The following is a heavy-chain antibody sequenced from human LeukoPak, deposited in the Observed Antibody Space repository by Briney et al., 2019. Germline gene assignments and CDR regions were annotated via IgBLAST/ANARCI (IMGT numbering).Heavy chain of an antibody. Sequence: SETLSLTCTVSGGSISSSSYYWGWIRQPPGKGLEWIGSIYYSGSTNYNPSLKSRVTISVDTSKNQFSLKLSSVTAADTAVYYCAGYSSSWYGSDYWGQGTLVTVSS. V-gene: IGHV4-39*07. CDR2: IYYSGST. CDR1: GGSISSSSYY. J-gene: IGHJ4*02. D-gene: IGHD6-13*01. CDR3: AGYSSSWYGSDY.